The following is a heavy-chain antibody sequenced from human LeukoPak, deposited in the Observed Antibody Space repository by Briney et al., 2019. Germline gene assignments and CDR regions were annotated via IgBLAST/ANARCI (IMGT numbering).Heavy chain of an antibody. D-gene: IGHD3-10*01. V-gene: IGHV3-7*03. Sequence: GGSLRLSCAASGFTVSSNYMSWVRQAPGKGLEWVANIKQDGSEKYYVDSVKGRFTISRDNAKNSLYLQMNSLRAEDTAVYYCARDPGVGSDAFDIWGQGTMVTVSS. CDR2: IKQDGSEK. CDR3: ARDPGVGSDAFDI. J-gene: IGHJ3*02. CDR1: GFTVSSNY.